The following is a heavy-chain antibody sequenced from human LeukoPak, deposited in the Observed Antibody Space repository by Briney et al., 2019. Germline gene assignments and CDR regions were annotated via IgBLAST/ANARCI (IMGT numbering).Heavy chain of an antibody. CDR3: ARDQGELELDY. CDR2: IIPIFGTA. Sequence: GGPVQGSFQASWGPFSSHSISWGGPGPGQGVVWMGGIIPIFGTANYAQKFQGRVTITTDESTSTAYMELSSLRSEDTAVYYCARDQGELELDYWGQGTLVTVSS. D-gene: IGHD1-7*01. J-gene: IGHJ4*02. CDR1: WGPFSSHS. V-gene: IGHV1-69*05.